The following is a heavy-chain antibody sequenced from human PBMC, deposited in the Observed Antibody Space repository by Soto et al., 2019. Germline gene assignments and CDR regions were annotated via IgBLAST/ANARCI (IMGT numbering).Heavy chain of an antibody. CDR1: GFMFDDYA. D-gene: IGHD3-10*01. V-gene: IGHV3-9*01. CDR2: ISWNSGSI. CDR3: AKAIREGWSGEFRGSDS. J-gene: IGHJ4*02. Sequence: EVQLVESGGGLVQPGRSLRLSCAASGFMFDDYAMHWVRQAPGKGLEWVSGISWNSGSIGYADSVKGRFTISRDNAKNSLYLQMNSLIAADTALYYCAKAIREGWSGEFRGSDSWGQGTLVTVSS.